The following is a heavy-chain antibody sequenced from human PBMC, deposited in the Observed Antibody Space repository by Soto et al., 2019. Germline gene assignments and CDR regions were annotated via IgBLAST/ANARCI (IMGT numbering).Heavy chain of an antibody. D-gene: IGHD3-3*01. Sequence: ASVKVSCKASGYTFTGYYMHWVRQAPGQGLEWMGWINPNSGGTNYAQKFQGRVTMTRDTSISTAYMELSRLRSDDTAVYYCARSTIFGVVSNWFDPWGQGTLVTVPQ. J-gene: IGHJ5*02. V-gene: IGHV1-2*02. CDR3: ARSTIFGVVSNWFDP. CDR1: GYTFTGYY. CDR2: INPNSGGT.